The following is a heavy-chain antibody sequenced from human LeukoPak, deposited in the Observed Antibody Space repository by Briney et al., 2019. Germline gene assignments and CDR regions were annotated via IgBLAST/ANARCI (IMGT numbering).Heavy chain of an antibody. CDR2: IIPVVRTS. J-gene: IGHJ4*02. Sequence: GASLKVSCKTSGCTFSNYAINWVRQAPGQGLEWMGRIIPVVRTSNHAQKFQGRVTITADKSTSTAFMELSGLRSDDTAVYYCARDYCGGRSCYSGYFFDYLGQGTLVTVSS. V-gene: IGHV1-69*04. CDR1: GCTFSNYA. CDR3: ARDYCGGRSCYSGYFFDY. D-gene: IGHD2-15*01.